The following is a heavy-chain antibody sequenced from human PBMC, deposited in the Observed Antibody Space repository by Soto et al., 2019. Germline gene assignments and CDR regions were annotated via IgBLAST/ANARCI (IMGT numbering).Heavy chain of an antibody. J-gene: IGHJ4*02. CDR2: IYYSGST. V-gene: IGHV4-59*01. CDR1: GGSISSYY. Sequence: SETLSLTCTVSGGSISSYYWSWIRQPPGKGLEWIGYIYYSGSTNYNPSLKSRVTISVDTSKNQFSLKLTSVTAADTAVYYCARGDTYFDYWGQGTLVTVS. D-gene: IGHD5-18*01. CDR3: ARGDTYFDY.